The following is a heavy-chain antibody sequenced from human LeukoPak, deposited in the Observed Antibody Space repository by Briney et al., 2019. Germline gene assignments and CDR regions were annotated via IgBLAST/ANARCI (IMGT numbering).Heavy chain of an antibody. CDR3: ARGERVVPAAPPPFDY. J-gene: IGHJ4*02. D-gene: IGHD2-2*01. Sequence: SETLSLTCAVSGGSISSGGYSWSWIRQPPGKGLEWIGYIYHSGSTYYNPSLKSRVTISVDRSKNQFSLKLSSVTAADTAVYYCARGERVVPAAPPPFDYWGQGTLVTVSS. CDR2: IYHSGST. V-gene: IGHV4-30-2*01. CDR1: GGSISSGGYS.